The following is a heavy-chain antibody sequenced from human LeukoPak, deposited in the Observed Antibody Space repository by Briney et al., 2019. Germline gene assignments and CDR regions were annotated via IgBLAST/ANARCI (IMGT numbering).Heavy chain of an antibody. CDR2: IYTSGST. CDR3: ARDLSYGSGSYTLDY. D-gene: IGHD3-10*01. V-gene: IGHV4-61*02. CDR1: GGSINSDNFY. Sequence: PSETLSLTCTVSGGSINSDNFYWSWIRQPAGKGLKWIGRIYTSGSTNYNPSLKSRVTISVDTSKNQFSLKLSSVTAADTAVYYCARDLSYGSGSYTLDYWGQGTLVTVSS. J-gene: IGHJ4*02.